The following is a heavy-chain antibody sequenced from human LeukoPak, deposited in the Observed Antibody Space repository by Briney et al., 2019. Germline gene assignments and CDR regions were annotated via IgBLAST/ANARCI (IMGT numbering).Heavy chain of an antibody. Sequence: SETLSLTCAVYGGSFSGYYWSWIRQPPGKGLEWIGEINHSGSTNYNPSLKSRVTISVDTSKNQFSLKLSSVTAADTAVYYCARGRRGKFWSGYRRYYYCMDVWGKGTTVTVSS. CDR1: GGSFSGYY. CDR3: ARGRRGKFWSGYRRYYYCMDV. D-gene: IGHD3-3*01. V-gene: IGHV4-34*01. J-gene: IGHJ6*03. CDR2: INHSGST.